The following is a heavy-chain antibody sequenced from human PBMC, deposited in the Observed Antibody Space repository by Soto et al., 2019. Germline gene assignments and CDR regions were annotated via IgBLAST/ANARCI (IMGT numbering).Heavy chain of an antibody. V-gene: IGHV3-23*01. CDR3: AKGTMGAPFYYFDY. J-gene: IGHJ4*02. Sequence: GGSLRLSCVASGFTFNNSAMSWVRQAPGKGLQWVSSISGTVGNTYYAESVKGRFTISRDTSKNTVYLQMNSLRAEDTAIYYCAKGTMGAPFYYFDYWGQGTLITVSS. CDR2: ISGTVGNT. D-gene: IGHD1-26*01. CDR1: GFTFNNSA.